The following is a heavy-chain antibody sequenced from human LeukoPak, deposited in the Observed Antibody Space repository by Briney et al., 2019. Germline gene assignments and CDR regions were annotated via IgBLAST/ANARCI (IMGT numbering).Heavy chain of an antibody. V-gene: IGHV4-61*01. CDR1: GGSVSSGSYY. CDR3: ARDSVWSLYCSSYRWFDP. D-gene: IGHD6-6*01. J-gene: IGHJ5*02. Sequence: PSETLSLTCTVSGGSVSSGSYYWSWIRQPPGKGLEWIGYIYYSGSTNYNPSLKSRVTISVDTSKNQFSLKLSSVTAADTAVYYCARDSVWSLYCSSYRWFDPWGQGTLVTVSS. CDR2: IYYSGST.